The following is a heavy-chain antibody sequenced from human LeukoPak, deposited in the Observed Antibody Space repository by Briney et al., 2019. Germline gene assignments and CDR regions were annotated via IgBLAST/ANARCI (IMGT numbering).Heavy chain of an antibody. D-gene: IGHD3-3*02. CDR1: GGPISSGDYY. CDR2: IYYSGST. Sequence: SQTLSLTCTVSGGPISSGDYYWSWIRQPPGKGLEWIGYIYYSGSTYYNPSLKSRVTISVDTSKNQFSLKLSSVTAADTAVYYCARSPLVGFLEWLPNWFDPWGQGTLVTVSS. CDR3: ARSPLVGFLEWLPNWFDP. J-gene: IGHJ5*02. V-gene: IGHV4-30-4*01.